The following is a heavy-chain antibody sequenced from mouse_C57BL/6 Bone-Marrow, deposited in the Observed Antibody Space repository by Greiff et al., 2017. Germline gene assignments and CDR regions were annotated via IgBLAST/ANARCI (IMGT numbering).Heavy chain of an antibody. J-gene: IGHJ1*03. CDR3: ARDWGDGSSWGDWYFDV. CDR2: IDPSDSYT. V-gene: IGHV1-69*01. Sequence: VQLQQPGAELVMPGASVKLSCKASGYTFTSYWMHWVKQRPGQGLEWIGEIDPSDSYTNYNQKFKGKSTLTVDKSSSTAYMPLSSLTSEDSAVYYCARDWGDGSSWGDWYFDVWGTGTTVTVSS. D-gene: IGHD1-1*01. CDR1: GYTFTSYW.